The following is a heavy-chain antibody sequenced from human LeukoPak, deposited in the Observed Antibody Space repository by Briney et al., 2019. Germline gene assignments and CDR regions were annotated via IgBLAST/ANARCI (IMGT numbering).Heavy chain of an antibody. D-gene: IGHD3-22*01. CDR2: ISSNGGSI. CDR3: ARGPSSGYYYGWFDP. J-gene: IGHJ5*02. CDR1: GFTFSSYA. V-gene: IGHV3-64*01. Sequence: GGSLRLSCAASGFTFSSYAMHWVRQAPGKGLEYVSAISSNGGSIYYANSVKGRFTISRDNSKNTLYLQMGSLRAEDMAVYYCARGPSSGYYYGWFDPWGQGTLVTVSS.